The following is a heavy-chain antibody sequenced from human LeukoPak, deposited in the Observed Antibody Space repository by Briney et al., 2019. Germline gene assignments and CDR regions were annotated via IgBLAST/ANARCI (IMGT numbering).Heavy chain of an antibody. D-gene: IGHD2-2*01. CDR3: ARQLCRSTSSYDDY. J-gene: IGHJ4*02. Sequence: GESLKISFKGSGYSFTSYWLGWVRQMPGKGLEWMGIIYPGDSDTRYSPSFQGQVTISADKSISTAYLQWSSLKASDTAMYYCARQLCRSTSSYDDYWGQGTLVTVSS. CDR1: GYSFTSYW. CDR2: IYPGDSDT. V-gene: IGHV5-51*01.